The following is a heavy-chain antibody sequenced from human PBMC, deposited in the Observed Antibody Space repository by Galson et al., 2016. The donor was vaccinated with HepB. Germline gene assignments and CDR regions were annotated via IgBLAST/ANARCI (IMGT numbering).Heavy chain of an antibody. CDR2: IYSGGDT. CDR3: VRDPGLRNGMGG. Sequence: SLRLSCAVSGFTASHDYMNWVRQAPGKELEGVSVIYSGGDTFYADSVKGRFTIARDKSKNTVYLHMSNLRGEDTAIYYCVRDPGLRNGMGGWGKGPTVIVSS. V-gene: IGHV3-66*02. CDR1: GFTASHDY. J-gene: IGHJ6*04. D-gene: IGHD4-17*01.